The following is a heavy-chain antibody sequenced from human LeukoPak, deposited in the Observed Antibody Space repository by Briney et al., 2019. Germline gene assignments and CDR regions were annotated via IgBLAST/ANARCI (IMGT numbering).Heavy chain of an antibody. CDR1: GGSVSSDY. V-gene: IGHV4-59*02. CDR2: IHYSGAT. Sequence: PSETLSLTCTVSGGSVSSDYWSWIRQSPGKRLEWIGYIHYSGATNYSPSLKSRVTISVDTSKNQFSLKLSSVTAADTAVYYCARGVHTESYGGNSLSHFDLWGRGTLVTVSS. J-gene: IGHJ2*01. D-gene: IGHD4-23*01. CDR3: ARGVHTESYGGNSLSHFDL.